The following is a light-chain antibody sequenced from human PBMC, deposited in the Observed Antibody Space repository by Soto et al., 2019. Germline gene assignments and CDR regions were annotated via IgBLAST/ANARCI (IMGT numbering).Light chain of an antibody. CDR1: SSNIGSNY. J-gene: IGLJ1*01. Sequence: QSVLTQPPSASGTPGQRVTISCSGSSSNIGSNYVYWYQQFTGAAPKVLIYRNNQRPSGVPDRFSGSKSGNTASLTVSALQAEDEADYYCSSFTDGNNLVFGTGTKVTVL. CDR3: SSFTDGNNLV. CDR2: RNN. V-gene: IGLV1-47*01.